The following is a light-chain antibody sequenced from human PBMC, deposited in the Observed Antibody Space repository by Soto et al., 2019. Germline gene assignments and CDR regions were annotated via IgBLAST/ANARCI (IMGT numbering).Light chain of an antibody. CDR2: DNS. J-gene: IGLJ2*01. CDR1: STNIGNNY. CDR3: GTWDSSLSAGI. Sequence: QSVLTQPPSVSGAPGQKVTISCSGSSTNIGNNYVSWYQHLPGTAPKLLIYDNSERPSGIPDRFSGSKSGTSATLGITGLQTGEEADYYCGTWDSSLSAGIFGGGTKLTVL. V-gene: IGLV1-51*01.